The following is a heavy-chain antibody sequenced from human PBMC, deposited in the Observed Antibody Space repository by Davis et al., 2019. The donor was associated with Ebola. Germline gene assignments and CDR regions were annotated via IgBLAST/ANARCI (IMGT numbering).Heavy chain of an antibody. CDR1: GFTFSNHA. Sequence: GESLKISCVASGFTFSNHAMHWVRQAPGKGLEWVAVISYDGSNKYYADSVKGRFTISRDNSKNTLYLQMNSLRAEDTAVYYCARAYDFWSGYYTGGFGYWGQGTLVTVSS. J-gene: IGHJ4*02. D-gene: IGHD3-3*01. V-gene: IGHV3-30-3*01. CDR3: ARAYDFWSGYYTGGFGY. CDR2: ISYDGSNK.